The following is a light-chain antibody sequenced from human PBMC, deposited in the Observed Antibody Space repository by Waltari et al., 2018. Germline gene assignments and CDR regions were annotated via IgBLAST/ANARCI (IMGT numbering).Light chain of an antibody. J-gene: IGKJ2*01. CDR1: QSVSSNY. CDR3: QQYGGSPTYT. CDR2: GAS. Sequence: ESVLTQSPGTLSLSPGERATLSCRASQSVSSNYLAWYQQRPGQAPRLLFFGASSRAIGVPDRFSGSVSGTDFTLTISRLEPEDFAVYFCQQYGGSPTYTFGQGTKLEIK. V-gene: IGKV3-20*01.